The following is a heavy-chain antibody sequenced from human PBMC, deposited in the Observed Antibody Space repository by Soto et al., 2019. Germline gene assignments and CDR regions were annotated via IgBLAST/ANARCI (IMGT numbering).Heavy chain of an antibody. J-gene: IGHJ4*02. CDR3: ATPCRGN. CDR1: GYTFTNYD. CDR2: MNPNSGKA. Sequence: QVQLVQSGAEVKKPGASVKVSCKASGYTFTNYDINWVRQAPGQGLEWMGWMNPNSGKAGYERKCQGRVTRTRDTSISTADMEMTSLRSEDTAVYYGATPCRGNWGQGTLVTVAS. D-gene: IGHD1-26*01. V-gene: IGHV1-8*02.